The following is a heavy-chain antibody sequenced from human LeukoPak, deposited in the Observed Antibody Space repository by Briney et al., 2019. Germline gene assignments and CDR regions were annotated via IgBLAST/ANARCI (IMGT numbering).Heavy chain of an antibody. J-gene: IGHJ4*02. CDR1: GFTFRNYG. Sequence: PGGSLRLSCAASGFTFRNYGMHWVRQAPGKGLEWVSVIWNVGSKKFYADSVKGRFTISRDNSRNTLYLQMNSLRGEGTAVYYCARDSLGGDYWGQGTLVSVSS. CDR2: IWNVGSKK. D-gene: IGHD3-16*01. CDR3: ARDSLGGDY. V-gene: IGHV3-33*01.